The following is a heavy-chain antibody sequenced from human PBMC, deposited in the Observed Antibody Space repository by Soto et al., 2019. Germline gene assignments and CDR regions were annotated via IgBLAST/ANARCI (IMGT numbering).Heavy chain of an antibody. J-gene: IGHJ4*02. CDR3: AKTITLSPSDDSRGRGALIDH. V-gene: IGHV3-30*18. Sequence: QVHLVESGGGVVQPGGSLRLSCAASGFTFSVFCMHWVRQAPGKGPEWGAVISHEGNSKHYADSVKGRFTISRDNAKNTLSLLMDSLRPEDTALYYCAKTITLSPSDDSRGRGALIDHWGQGTLVTVSS. CDR2: ISHEGNSK. CDR1: GFTFSVFC. D-gene: IGHD6-19*01.